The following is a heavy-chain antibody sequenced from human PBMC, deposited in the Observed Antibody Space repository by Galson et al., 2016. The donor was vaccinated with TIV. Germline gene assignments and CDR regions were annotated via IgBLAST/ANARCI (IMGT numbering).Heavy chain of an antibody. D-gene: IGHD3-22*01. Sequence: SLRLSCAASGFTFSIFAMTWVRQAPGMGLEWVSATSGGGGSTYYADSVKGRFTISRDNPKNTLFLQMNSLRAEDTAVYYCTKVPSSGFSYYYGLDVWGQGTTVTVSS. CDR1: GFTFSIFA. V-gene: IGHV3-23*01. CDR3: TKVPSSGFSYYYGLDV. CDR2: TSGGGGST. J-gene: IGHJ6*02.